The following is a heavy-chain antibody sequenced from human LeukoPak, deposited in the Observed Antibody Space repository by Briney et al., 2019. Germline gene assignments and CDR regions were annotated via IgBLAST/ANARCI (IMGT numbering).Heavy chain of an antibody. CDR2: IWYDGSNK. J-gene: IGHJ6*02. D-gene: IGHD3-10*01. Sequence: PGGSLRLSCAASGFTFSSYGMHWVRQAPGKGLEWVAVIWYDGSNKYYADSVKGRFTISRDNSKNTLYLQMNSLRAEDTAVYYCARGYGTRQWFGELPRHYYYGMDVWGQGTTVTVSS. V-gene: IGHV3-33*01. CDR1: GFTFSSYG. CDR3: ARGYGTRQWFGELPRHYYYGMDV.